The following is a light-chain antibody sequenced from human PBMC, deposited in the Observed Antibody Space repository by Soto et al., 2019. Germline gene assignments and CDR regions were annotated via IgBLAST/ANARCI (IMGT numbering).Light chain of an antibody. CDR3: YSATDDHVVL. CDR2: KDT. J-gene: IGLJ3*02. Sequence: SSELTQPSSVSVSPGQTARITCSGDLLAKTYARWFHQRPGQAPVLLIYKDTERPSGIPERFSGSSSGSTVTLTISGAQVDDEGDYYCYSATDDHVVLFGGGTQLTVL. CDR1: LLAKTY. V-gene: IGLV3-27*01.